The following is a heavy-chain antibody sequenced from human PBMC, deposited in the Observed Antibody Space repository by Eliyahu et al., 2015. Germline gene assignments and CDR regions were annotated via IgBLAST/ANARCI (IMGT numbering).Heavy chain of an antibody. Sequence: EVQLEEFGXTLVQPGGSXRXSCAXSGFTFSSXAMXWXRQARGKGLEWVSVISASGGSTYYADSVKGRFTISRDNSKNTVYLQMNSLRAEDTAVYYCAKDLLRKGYYFDLWGRGTLVTVSS. V-gene: IGHV3-23*04. J-gene: IGHJ2*01. CDR1: GFTFSSXA. CDR3: AKDLLRKGYYFDL. D-gene: IGHD1-26*01. CDR2: ISASGGST.